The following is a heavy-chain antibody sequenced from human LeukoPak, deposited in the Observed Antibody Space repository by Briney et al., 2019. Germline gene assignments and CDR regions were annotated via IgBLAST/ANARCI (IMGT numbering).Heavy chain of an antibody. CDR1: GFTFSNYA. D-gene: IGHD3-3*01. CDR2: ISYDGSNK. CDR3: AKDQTYYDFWSPEDY. V-gene: IGHV3-30*18. J-gene: IGHJ4*02. Sequence: PGGSLRLSCAASGFTFSNYAMSWVRQAPGKGLEWVAVISYDGSNKYYADSVKGRFTISRDNSKNTLYLQMNSLRAEDTAVYYCAKDQTYYDFWSPEDYWGQGTLVTVSS.